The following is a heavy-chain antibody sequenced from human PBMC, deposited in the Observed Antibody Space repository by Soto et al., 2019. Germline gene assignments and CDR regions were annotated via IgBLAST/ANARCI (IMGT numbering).Heavy chain of an antibody. CDR2: VHSGGST. CDR3: ATGGSGVFDY. CDR1: GFAVSSNY. V-gene: IGHV3-66*01. Sequence: EVQLVESGGGLVQPGGSLRLSCAASGFAVSSNYMTWVRQAPGKGLEWVSVVHSGGSTYYADSVKDRFTLSRDNSKNTVYLQMSSLRADDTALYYCATGGSGVFDYCGQGTLVTVSS. J-gene: IGHJ4*02. D-gene: IGHD6-19*01.